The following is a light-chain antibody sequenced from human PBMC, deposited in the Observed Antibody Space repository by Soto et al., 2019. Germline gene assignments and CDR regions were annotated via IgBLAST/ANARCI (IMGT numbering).Light chain of an antibody. Sequence: QSVLTQPPSASGTPGQRVTISCSGSSSNIESNYVYWYQQLPGTAPKLLIYRNNQRPSGVPDRFSGSKSGTSASLAISGLRSEDEADYYCAAWDDSLSAFYAFGTGTKVTVL. CDR1: SSNIESNY. CDR2: RNN. V-gene: IGLV1-47*01. J-gene: IGLJ1*01. CDR3: AAWDDSLSAFYA.